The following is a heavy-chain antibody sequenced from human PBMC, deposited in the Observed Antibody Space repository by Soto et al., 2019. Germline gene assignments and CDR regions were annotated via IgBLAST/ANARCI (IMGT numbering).Heavy chain of an antibody. D-gene: IGHD1-7*01. Sequence: PSETLSVICALPVGSFTINNWWTCVRQPPGQGLEWIGEIYRTGSTNYNPSLKSRVTISLDKSENQFSLKVTSLTAADTAVYYCARRDPGTSVDYWGQGTLVTVSS. CDR2: IYRTGST. CDR1: VGSFTINNW. V-gene: IGHV4-4*02. CDR3: ARRDPGTSVDY. J-gene: IGHJ4*02.